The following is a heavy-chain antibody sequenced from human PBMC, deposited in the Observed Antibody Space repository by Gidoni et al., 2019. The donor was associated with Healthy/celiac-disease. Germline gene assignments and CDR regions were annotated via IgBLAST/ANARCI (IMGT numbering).Heavy chain of an antibody. V-gene: IGHV3-23*01. CDR2: ISSSGGST. D-gene: IGHD2-15*01. CDR3: AKSWVGGKPYYFDY. CDR1: AFTFRSYA. Sequence: EVQLLESGGGLVQPGGSLRLPCAASAFTFRSYAMSWVRQAPGKGLEWVSAISSSGGSTYYADSVKGRFTISRDNSKNTLYLQMNSLRAEDTAVYYCAKSWVGGKPYYFDYWGQGTLVTVSS. J-gene: IGHJ4*02.